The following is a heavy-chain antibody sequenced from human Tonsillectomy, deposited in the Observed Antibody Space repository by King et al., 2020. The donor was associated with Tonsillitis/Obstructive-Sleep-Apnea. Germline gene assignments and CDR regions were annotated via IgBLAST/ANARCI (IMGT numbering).Heavy chain of an antibody. V-gene: IGHV5-51*01. CDR1: GYRFTDNW. CDR3: ARHGMHGDFVDY. D-gene: IGHD4-17*01. J-gene: IGHJ4*02. CDR2: IYPGDSGT. Sequence: QLVQSGAEVKKPGESLRISCKGSGYRFTDNWIGWVRQMPGKGLEWMGIIYPGDSGTRYGPSFQGQVTISAEKSISTAYLQWSSLKASDTAMYYCARHGMHGDFVDYWGQGTLVTVSS.